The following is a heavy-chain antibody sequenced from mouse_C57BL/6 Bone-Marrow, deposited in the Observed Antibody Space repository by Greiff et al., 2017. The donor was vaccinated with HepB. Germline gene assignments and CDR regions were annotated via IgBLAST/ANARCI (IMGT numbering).Heavy chain of an antibody. J-gene: IGHJ1*03. CDR3: ARFPSYYLNRYFDV. CDR1: GFTFTDYY. CDR2: IRNKANGYTT. V-gene: IGHV7-3*01. D-gene: IGHD2-10*01. Sequence: DVHLVESGGGLVQPGGSLSLSCAASGFTFTDYYMSWVRQPPGKALEWLGFIRNKANGYTTEYSASVKGRFTISRDNSQSILYLQMNALRAEDSATYYCARFPSYYLNRYFDVWGTGTTVTVSS.